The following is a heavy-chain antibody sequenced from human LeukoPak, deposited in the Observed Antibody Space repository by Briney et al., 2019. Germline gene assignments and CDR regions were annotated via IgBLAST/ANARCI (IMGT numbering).Heavy chain of an antibody. CDR3: ARLILGVTSTGFDY. J-gene: IGHJ4*02. CDR1: HYTFTNYG. V-gene: IGHV1-18*01. Sequence: ASVKVPCKTSHYTFTNYGISWVRQAPGQGLEWLGWISPYNGDTRYAQKLQGRFSMTTDTSTSTAYMELRSLRSDDTALYYCARLILGVTSTGFDYWGQGTLVTVSS. CDR2: ISPYNGDT. D-gene: IGHD1-1*01.